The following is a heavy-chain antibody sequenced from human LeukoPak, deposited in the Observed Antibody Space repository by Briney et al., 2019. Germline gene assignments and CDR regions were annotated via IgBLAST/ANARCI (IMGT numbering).Heavy chain of an antibody. D-gene: IGHD3-16*02. Sequence: SETLSLTCTVSGGSISSGSYYWSWIRQPAGKGLEWIGRIYSSGNTNYNPSLKSRVTISVDTSKNQFSLKLTSVTAADTAVYYCARVYDYVWGSYRNWGQGTLVTVSS. CDR2: IYSSGNT. CDR3: ARVYDYVWGSYRN. J-gene: IGHJ4*02. V-gene: IGHV4-61*02. CDR1: GGSISSGSYY.